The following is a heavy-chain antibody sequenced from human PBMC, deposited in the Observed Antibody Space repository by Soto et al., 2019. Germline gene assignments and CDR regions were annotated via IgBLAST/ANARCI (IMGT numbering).Heavy chain of an antibody. J-gene: IGHJ4*02. V-gene: IGHV4-4*02. D-gene: IGHD6-19*01. CDR3: AFRIRIAVAGTTTHFDY. CDR1: GGSISSSNW. Sequence: SETLSLTCAVSGGSISSSNWWSWVRQPPGKGLEWIGEIYHSGSTNYNPSLKSRVTISVDKSKNQFSLKLSSVTAADTAVYYCAFRIRIAVAGTTTHFDYWGLVTLVSVS. CDR2: IYHSGST.